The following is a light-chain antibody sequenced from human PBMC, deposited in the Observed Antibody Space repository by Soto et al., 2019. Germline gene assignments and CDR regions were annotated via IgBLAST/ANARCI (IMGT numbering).Light chain of an antibody. CDR1: QSVSSY. CDR3: QQRSNWPIT. Sequence: EIVLTQSPGTLSLSPGERATLSCRASQSVSSYLAWYQQKRGQAPRLLIYDASNRETGIPARFSGSGAGTEFTLTISSLEPADVAVYYCQQRSNWPITFGQGTRLEIK. J-gene: IGKJ5*01. V-gene: IGKV3-11*01. CDR2: DAS.